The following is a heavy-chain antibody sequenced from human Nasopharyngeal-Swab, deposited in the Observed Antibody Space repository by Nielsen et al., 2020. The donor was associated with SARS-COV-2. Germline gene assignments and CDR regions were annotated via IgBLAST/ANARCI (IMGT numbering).Heavy chain of an antibody. CDR3: ARDRGDGYNLYYFDY. CDR2: ISYDGSNK. D-gene: IGHD5-24*01. CDR1: GFTFSSYG. Sequence: GESLKISCAASGFTFSSYGMHWVRQAPGKGLEWVAVISYDGSNKYYADSVKGRFIISRDNSKNTLYLQMNSLRAEDTAVYYCARDRGDGYNLYYFDYWGQGTLVTVSS. V-gene: IGHV3-30*03. J-gene: IGHJ4*02.